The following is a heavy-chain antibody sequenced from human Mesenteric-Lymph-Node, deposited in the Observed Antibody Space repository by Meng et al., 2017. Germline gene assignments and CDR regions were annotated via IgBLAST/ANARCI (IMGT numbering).Heavy chain of an antibody. V-gene: IGHV3-13*01. Sequence: GGSLRLSCAASGFTFSSYDMHWVRQATGKGLEWVSAIGTAGDTYYPGSVKGRFTISRDNAKNSLYLQMNSLRAEDTAVYYCARVRIAAAGTGNDYWGQGTLVTVSS. CDR1: GFTFSSYD. CDR2: IGTAGDT. CDR3: ARVRIAAAGTGNDY. J-gene: IGHJ4*02. D-gene: IGHD6-13*01.